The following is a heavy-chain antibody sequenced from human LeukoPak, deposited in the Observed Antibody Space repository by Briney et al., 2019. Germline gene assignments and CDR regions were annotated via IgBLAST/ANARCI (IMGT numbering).Heavy chain of an antibody. D-gene: IGHD2-15*01. Sequence: GESLKISCKGSGYSFPCHWIDWVRQMPGKGVEWMGSIYPGDSDTRYSPSFQAQVTISADKSISTAYLQWSSLKASDTAMYYCARRGYCSGGSCYYFDYWGQGTLVTVSS. J-gene: IGHJ4*02. CDR1: GYSFPCHW. CDR3: ARRGYCSGGSCYYFDY. V-gene: IGHV5-51*01. CDR2: IYPGDSDT.